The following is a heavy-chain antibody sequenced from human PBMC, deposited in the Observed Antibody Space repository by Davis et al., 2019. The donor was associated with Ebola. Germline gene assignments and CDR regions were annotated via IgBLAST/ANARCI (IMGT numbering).Heavy chain of an antibody. CDR1: GGSFSGYY. CDR3: ATSQDCSSTSCDNWFDP. D-gene: IGHD2-2*01. CDR2: INHSGST. Sequence: SQTLSLTCAVYGGSFSGYYWSWIRQPPGKGLEWIGEINHSGSTNYNPSLKSRVTISVDTFKNQFSLKLTSVTAADTAVYYCATSQDCSSTSCDNWFDPWGQGTLVTVSS. V-gene: IGHV4-34*01. J-gene: IGHJ5*02.